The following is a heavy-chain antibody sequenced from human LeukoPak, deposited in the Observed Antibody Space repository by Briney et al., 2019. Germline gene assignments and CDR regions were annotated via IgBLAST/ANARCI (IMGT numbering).Heavy chain of an antibody. Sequence: GGSLRLSCAASGFTFSSYGMHWVRQAPGKGLEWVAVICYDGSNKYYADSVKGRFTISRDNSKNTLYLQMNSLRAEDTAVYYCARELSSRAMIVRGFDYWGQGTLVTVSS. V-gene: IGHV3-33*01. CDR2: ICYDGSNK. CDR1: GFTFSSYG. J-gene: IGHJ4*02. CDR3: ARELSSRAMIVRGFDY. D-gene: IGHD3-22*01.